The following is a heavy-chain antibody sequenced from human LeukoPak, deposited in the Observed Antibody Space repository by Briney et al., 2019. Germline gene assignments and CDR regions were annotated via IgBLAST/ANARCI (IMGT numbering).Heavy chain of an antibody. CDR1: GFTFSDYY. CDR2: ISSSGSTI. V-gene: IGHV3-11*04. Sequence: PGGSLRLSCAASGFTFSDYYMSWIRQAPGKGLEWVSYISSSGSTIYYADSVKGRFTISRDNAKNSLYLQMNSLRAEDTAVYYCARMYYYDSSGYYTRGAFDIWGQGTMVTVSS. D-gene: IGHD3-22*01. J-gene: IGHJ3*02. CDR3: ARMYYYDSSGYYTRGAFDI.